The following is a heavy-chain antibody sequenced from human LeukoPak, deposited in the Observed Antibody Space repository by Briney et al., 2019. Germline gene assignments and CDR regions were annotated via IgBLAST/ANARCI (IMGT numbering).Heavy chain of an antibody. V-gene: IGHV1-8*02. J-gene: IGHJ3*02. D-gene: IGHD1-26*01. CDR2: MNPNSGNT. CDR3: ARSRSGSLRSIDAFDI. Sequence: ASVKVSCKASGYTFTSYDINWVRQATGQGLEWMGWMNPNSGNTGYAQKFQGRVTMTTDTSTSTAYMELRSLRSDDTAVYYCARSRSGSLRSIDAFDIWGQGTMVTVSS. CDR1: GYTFTSYD.